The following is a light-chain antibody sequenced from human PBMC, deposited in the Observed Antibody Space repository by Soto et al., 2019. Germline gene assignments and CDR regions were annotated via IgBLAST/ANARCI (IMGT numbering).Light chain of an antibody. Sequence: QSALTQPRSVSGSPGQSVTISCTGTSSDVGGYNFVSWYQQHPGKAPKFMIYDVTKRPSGVPDRFFGSKSGNTASLTISGLQAEDEADYYCCSYVGSYTSYVFGTGTKVTVL. J-gene: IGLJ1*01. CDR1: SSDVGGYNF. V-gene: IGLV2-11*01. CDR2: DVT. CDR3: CSYVGSYTSYV.